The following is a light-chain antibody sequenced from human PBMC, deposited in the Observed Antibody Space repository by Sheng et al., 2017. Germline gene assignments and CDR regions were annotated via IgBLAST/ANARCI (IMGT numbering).Light chain of an antibody. V-gene: IGKV3D-20*02. J-gene: IGKJ4*01. CDR3: QQRSNWLT. CDR1: QSVSNSY. Sequence: EIVLTQSPGTLSLSPGERATLSCRASQSVSNSYLAWYQQKPGQAPRLLIYGASSRATGIPDRFGGSGSGTDFTLTISSLEPEDFAVYYCQQRSNWLTFGGGTKVEIK. CDR2: GAS.